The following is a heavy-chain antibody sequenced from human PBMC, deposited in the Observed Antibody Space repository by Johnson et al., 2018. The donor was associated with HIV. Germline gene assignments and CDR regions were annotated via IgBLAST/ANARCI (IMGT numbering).Heavy chain of an antibody. V-gene: IGHV3-9*01. CDR2: ISWNSGSI. J-gene: IGHJ3*02. Sequence: VQLVESGGGLVQPGRSLRLSCAASGFTFDDYAMHWVRQAPGKGLEWVSGISWNSGSIGYADSVKGRFTISRDNANNSLFLQMNSLRAEDTAFYYCARDQEGYYDSVFDMWGQGTLVTVSS. D-gene: IGHD1-26*01. CDR1: GFTFDDYA. CDR3: ARDQEGYYDSVFDM.